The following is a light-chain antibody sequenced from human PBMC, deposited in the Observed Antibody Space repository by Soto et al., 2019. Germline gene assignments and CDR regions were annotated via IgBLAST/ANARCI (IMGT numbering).Light chain of an antibody. CDR2: DVN. Sequence: QSVLTQPASVSESPGQSITSSCTGASSDIGDYNYVSWYQQHPGKAPKLMIYDVNNRPSGISNRFSGSKSGNTASLTISGLQADDEADYFCSSYTSTGTLVVLGGGTNLTVL. CDR1: SSDIGDYNY. V-gene: IGLV2-14*03. J-gene: IGLJ2*01. CDR3: SSYTSTGTLVV.